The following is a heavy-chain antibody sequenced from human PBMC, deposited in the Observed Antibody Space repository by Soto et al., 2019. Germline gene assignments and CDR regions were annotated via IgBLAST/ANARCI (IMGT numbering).Heavy chain of an antibody. CDR2: TYYSGST. Sequence: LXLXCSVSFGSISSXPYYWSSIRQHPGKGLEWIGYTYYSGSTYYNPSIKSRVTISLNTSKNQFSLKLSSVTAADTALYYCARVLFYGSGSSSSYYFDYWGQGTQGTVSS. D-gene: IGHD3-10*01. J-gene: IGHJ4*02. V-gene: IGHV4-31*03. CDR3: ARVLFYGSGSSSSYYFDY. CDR1: FGSISSXPYY.